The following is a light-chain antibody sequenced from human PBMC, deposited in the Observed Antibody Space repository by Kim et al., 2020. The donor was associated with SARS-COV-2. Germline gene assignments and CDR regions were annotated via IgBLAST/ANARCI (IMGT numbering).Light chain of an antibody. J-gene: IGKJ2*01. CDR3: QQYNFYPYT. Sequence: DIQMTQSPSTLSASVGDRVTITCRASQSISSWLAWYQQKPGKAPKLLIYDVSNLQSGVPSRFSGSGSGTEFTLTISSLQPDDFATYNCQQYNFYPYTFGQGTKLEIK. CDR2: DVS. CDR1: QSISSW. V-gene: IGKV1-5*01.